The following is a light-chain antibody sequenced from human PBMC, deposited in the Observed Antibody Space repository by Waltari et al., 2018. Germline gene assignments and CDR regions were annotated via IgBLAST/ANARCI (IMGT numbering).Light chain of an antibody. J-gene: IGKJ1*01. CDR3: MQGLHPTWT. V-gene: IGKV2-29*02. CDR1: QSLLDSSGKTF. Sequence: DILVTQTPWSLSVTPGQAASISCKSSQSLLDSSGKTFLSWYMQRPGQSPQLLIYEGSSRFSGVPERFSGSGSGTDFTLMISPVEVEDVGLYFCMQGLHPTWTFGQGTKVEIK. CDR2: EGS.